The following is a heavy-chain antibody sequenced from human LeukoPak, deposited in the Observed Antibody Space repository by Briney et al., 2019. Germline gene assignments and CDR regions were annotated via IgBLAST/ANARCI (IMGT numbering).Heavy chain of an antibody. CDR2: ISSSGSTI. CDR1: AFTLSNYA. V-gene: IGHV3-48*01. D-gene: IGHD6-13*01. CDR3: ARDLSSSWYFPFDS. Sequence: GGSLRLSCAGSAFTLSNYAINWVRQAPGKGPEWLSYISSSGSTILYADSVKGRFTISRDNAKNSLYLQMNSLRAEDTAVYYCARDLSSSWYFPFDSWGQGTLVTVSS. J-gene: IGHJ4*02.